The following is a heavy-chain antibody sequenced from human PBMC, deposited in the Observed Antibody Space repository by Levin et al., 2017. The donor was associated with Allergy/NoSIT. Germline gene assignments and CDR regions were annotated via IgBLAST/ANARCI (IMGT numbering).Heavy chain of an antibody. J-gene: IGHJ4*02. CDR2: ISYDGINK. CDR3: AKKSRPRGYTGLDS. D-gene: IGHD5-18*01. Sequence: GESLKISCAASGFTFSTYDMHWVRQTPGKGLEWVALISYDGINKYYTDSVKGRFTISRDNSKNTLYLQMDSLRAEDTAVYYCAKKSRPRGYTGLDSWGQGTLVTVSS. CDR1: GFTFSTYD. V-gene: IGHV3-30*18.